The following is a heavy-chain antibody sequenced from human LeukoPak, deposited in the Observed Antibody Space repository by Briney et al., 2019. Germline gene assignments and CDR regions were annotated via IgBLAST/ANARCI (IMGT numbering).Heavy chain of an antibody. D-gene: IGHD3-16*01. J-gene: IGHJ4*02. CDR2: INPNTGGT. CDR3: ARIGGAHDFDY. Sequence: ASVKVSCRASGYTFTAYYMHWVRQAPGQGLEWMGRINPNTGGTNYAQKFQGRVTMTGDTSISTAYMELSRLTSDDTAVYYCARIGGAHDFDYWGQGTLVTVSS. CDR1: GYTFTAYY. V-gene: IGHV1-2*06.